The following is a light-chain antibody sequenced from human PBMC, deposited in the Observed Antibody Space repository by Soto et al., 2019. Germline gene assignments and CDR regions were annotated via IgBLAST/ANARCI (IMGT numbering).Light chain of an antibody. CDR3: QQYVSPPWT. Sequence: EIVLTQSPGTLSLYPGERATLSCRASQSLSKTYLAWYQKKPGQAPRLLIDGASSRATGTPDRFSGSGSGTDFTLTISRLEPEDFAVYYCQQYVSPPWTFGQRTKVDIK. V-gene: IGKV3-20*01. CDR1: QSLSKTY. CDR2: GAS. J-gene: IGKJ1*01.